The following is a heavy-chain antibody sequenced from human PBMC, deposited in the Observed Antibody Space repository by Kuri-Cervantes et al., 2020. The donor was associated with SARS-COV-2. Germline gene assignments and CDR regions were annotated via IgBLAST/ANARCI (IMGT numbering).Heavy chain of an antibody. Sequence: ASVKVSCKASGYTFTSYYMHWVRQAPGQGLEWMGIINPSGGSTSYAQKFQGRVTMTRDTSTSTVYTELSSLRSEDTAVYYCATYSPYYYYGMDVWGQGTTVTVSS. CDR1: GYTFTSYY. CDR2: INPSGGST. V-gene: IGHV1-46*01. CDR3: ATYSPYYYYGMDV. D-gene: IGHD2-15*01. J-gene: IGHJ6*02.